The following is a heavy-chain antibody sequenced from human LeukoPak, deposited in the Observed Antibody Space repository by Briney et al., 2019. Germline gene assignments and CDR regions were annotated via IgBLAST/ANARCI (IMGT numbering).Heavy chain of an antibody. D-gene: IGHD3-3*01. V-gene: IGHV1-2*02. J-gene: IGHJ4*01. Sequence: ASVKVSCKASGYTFTGYYMHWVRQAPGQGVEWMGWINPHSGGAHYAQKFQGRVTMTKDTSISTAYMELNSLRSDDTAVYFCAKSQVFWGASYDFWGHGTLVTVSS. CDR2: INPHSGGA. CDR3: AKSQVFWGASYDF. CDR1: GYTFTGYY.